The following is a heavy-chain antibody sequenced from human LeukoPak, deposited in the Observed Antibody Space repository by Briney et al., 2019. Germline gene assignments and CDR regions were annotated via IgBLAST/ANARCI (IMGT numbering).Heavy chain of an antibody. V-gene: IGHV4-4*07. J-gene: IGHJ4*02. CDR1: GGPISSYY. CDR3: ATSGYSSSCPDY. D-gene: IGHD6-13*01. Sequence: SETLSLTCTVSGGPISSYYWSWIRQPAGKGLEWIGRIYTSGSTNYNPSLKSRVTMSVDTSKNQFSLKLSSVTAADTAVYYCATSGYSSSCPDYWGQGTLVTVSS. CDR2: IYTSGST.